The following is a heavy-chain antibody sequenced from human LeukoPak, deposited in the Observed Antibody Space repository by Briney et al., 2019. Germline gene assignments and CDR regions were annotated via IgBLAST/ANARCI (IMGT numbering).Heavy chain of an antibody. Sequence: PSQTLSLTCTVSGGSISSGSYYWSWIRQPAGRGLEWIGRIYTSGSTNYNPSLKSRVTISVDTSKNQFSLKLSSVTAADTAVYYCARSDGYCSGDSCFDYWGQGTLVTVSS. CDR2: IYTSGST. D-gene: IGHD2-15*01. CDR3: ARSDGYCSGDSCFDY. J-gene: IGHJ4*02. CDR1: GGSISSGSYY. V-gene: IGHV4-61*02.